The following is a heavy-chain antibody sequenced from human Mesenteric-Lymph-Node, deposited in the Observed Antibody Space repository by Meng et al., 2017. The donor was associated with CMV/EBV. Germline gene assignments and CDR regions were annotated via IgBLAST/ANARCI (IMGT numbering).Heavy chain of an antibody. CDR2: IGTGGDS. CDR1: GFTLSRYD. V-gene: IGHV3-13*01. CDR3: ARAPHTSYYYFGMDV. D-gene: IGHD2-2*01. Sequence: GESLKISCAASGFTLSRYDMHWVRQTTGKGLEWVSVIGTGGDSYYPDSVKGRFTISRQDFKNSLYLQMNSLRAEDSAVYFCARAPHTSYYYFGMDVWGQGTTVTVSS. J-gene: IGHJ6*02.